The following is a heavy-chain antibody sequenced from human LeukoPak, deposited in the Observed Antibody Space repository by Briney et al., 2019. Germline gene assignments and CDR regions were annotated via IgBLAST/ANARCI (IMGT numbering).Heavy chain of an antibody. CDR3: ARESLLAGTRTDY. D-gene: IGHD6-19*01. V-gene: IGHV4-61*02. CDR2: IYTSGST. CDR1: GGSISSGSYY. Sequence: SQTLSLTCTVSGGSISSGSYYWSWIRQPAGKGLEWIGRIYTSGSTNYNPSLKSRVTISVDTSKNQFSLKLSSVTAADTAVYYCARESLLAGTRTDYWGQGTLVTVSS. J-gene: IGHJ4*02.